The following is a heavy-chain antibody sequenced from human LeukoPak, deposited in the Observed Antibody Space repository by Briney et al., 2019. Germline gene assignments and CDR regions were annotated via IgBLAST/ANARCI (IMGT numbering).Heavy chain of an antibody. CDR1: GFTFSSYA. CDR3: AREGCSGGSCYLDAFDM. D-gene: IGHD2-15*01. J-gene: IGHJ3*02. Sequence: GGSLRLSCAASGFTFSSYAMSWVRQAPGKGLEWVANIKEDGSDKYYVDSVRGRFTISKDNAKNSLYLQMNSLRAEDTAVYYCAREGCSGGSCYLDAFDMWGQGTMVTVSS. CDR2: IKEDGSDK. V-gene: IGHV3-7*01.